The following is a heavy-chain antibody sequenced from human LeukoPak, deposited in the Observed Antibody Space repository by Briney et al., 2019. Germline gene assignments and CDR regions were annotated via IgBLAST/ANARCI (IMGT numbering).Heavy chain of an antibody. CDR1: GGSIISNY. CDR3: ARLKFYDSTGYSPGYYMDV. J-gene: IGHJ6*03. CDR2: IYGSGIT. V-gene: IGHV4-4*07. D-gene: IGHD3-22*01. Sequence: SETLSLTCPVSGGSIISNYWSWIRQSAGTGLEWIGRIYGSGITDYNPSLKSRVTMSLDTSRKQFSLRLTSVTAADTAVYYCARLKFYDSTGYSPGYYMDVWGKGTTVSVFS.